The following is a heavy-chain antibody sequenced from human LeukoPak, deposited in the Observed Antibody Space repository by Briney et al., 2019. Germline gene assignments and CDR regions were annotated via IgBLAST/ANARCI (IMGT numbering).Heavy chain of an antibody. CDR1: GFTFSDYG. J-gene: IGHJ4*02. CDR3: AKSGCSNTNCYLNY. CDR2: ISYDGNSK. Sequence: PGGSLRLSCAPSGFTFSDYGMHWVRHAPGKGLGWVAVISYDGNSKYYADSVKGRFTISRDNSKNTLYLQMNSLRAEDTDVYHCAKSGCSNTNCYLNYWGRGTLVTVSS. D-gene: IGHD2-2*01. V-gene: IGHV3-30*18.